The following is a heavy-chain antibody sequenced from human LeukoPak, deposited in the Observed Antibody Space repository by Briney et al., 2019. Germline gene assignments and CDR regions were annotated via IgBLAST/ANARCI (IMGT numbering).Heavy chain of an antibody. CDR1: GGSISSGDYY. CDR3: ARDEPPDYYYYYGMDV. Sequence: SQTLSLTCTVSGGSISSGDYYWSWIRQPPGKGLEWIGYIYYSGSTYYNPSLKSRVTISVDTSKNQFSLKLSSVTAADTAVYYCARDEPPDYYYYYGMDVWGQGTTVTVSS. V-gene: IGHV4-30-4*08. J-gene: IGHJ6*02. CDR2: IYYSGST. D-gene: IGHD1-14*01.